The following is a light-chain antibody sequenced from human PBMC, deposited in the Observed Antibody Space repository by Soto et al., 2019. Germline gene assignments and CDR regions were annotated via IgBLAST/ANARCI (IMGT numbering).Light chain of an antibody. Sequence: DIQMTQSPSTLSASVGDRVTITCRASQSIVRWLAWYQQKPGKAPKLLIYDASNLESGVPSRFSGSGTGTEFTLTINNQQPDDFATYYRQQYDTYWETFGTGNKVDIK. CDR2: DAS. V-gene: IGKV1-5*01. CDR3: QQYDTYWET. CDR1: QSIVRW. J-gene: IGKJ3*01.